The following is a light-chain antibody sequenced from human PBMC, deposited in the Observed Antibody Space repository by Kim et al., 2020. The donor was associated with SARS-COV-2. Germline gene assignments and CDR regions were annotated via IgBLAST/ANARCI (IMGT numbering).Light chain of an antibody. Sequence: EIVMTQSPATLSLSPGERATLSCRASQSVSSYLAWYQQKPGQAPRLLNYGASNRATGIPARFSGSGSGTEFTLTISSLQSEDFAVYYCEEYNNWPRTFGGGTKVDIK. CDR3: EEYNNWPRT. V-gene: IGKV3-15*01. CDR1: QSVSSY. CDR2: GAS. J-gene: IGKJ4*01.